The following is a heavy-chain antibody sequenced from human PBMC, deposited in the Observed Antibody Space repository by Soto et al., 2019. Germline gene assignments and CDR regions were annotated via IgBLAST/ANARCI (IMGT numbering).Heavy chain of an antibody. CDR2: ISYDGSNT. CDR1: GFTFSSYG. J-gene: IGHJ4*02. CDR3: AKEGGLSGSYYISSSYYFDY. V-gene: IGHV3-30*18. D-gene: IGHD1-26*01. Sequence: QVQLVESGGGVVQPGRSLRLSCVASGFTFSSYGMHWVRQAPGKGLEWVAIISYDGSNTYYADSVMGRVTISKDNSKNTLYLQMNSLRAEDTSVYYCAKEGGLSGSYYISSSYYFDYWGQGTLVTVSS.